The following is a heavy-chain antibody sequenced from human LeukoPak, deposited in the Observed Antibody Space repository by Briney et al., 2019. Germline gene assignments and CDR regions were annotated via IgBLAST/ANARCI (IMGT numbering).Heavy chain of an antibody. V-gene: IGHV3-21*01. Sequence: PGGSLRLSCAASGFTFSSYSMNWVRQAPGKGLEWVSSISSSSSYIYYADSVKGRFTISRDNAKNSLYLQMNSLRAEDTAVYYCARDRDTMVRGVLYYWGQGTLVTVSS. CDR3: ARDRDTMVRGVLYY. CDR2: ISSSSSYI. J-gene: IGHJ4*02. CDR1: GFTFSSYS. D-gene: IGHD3-10*01.